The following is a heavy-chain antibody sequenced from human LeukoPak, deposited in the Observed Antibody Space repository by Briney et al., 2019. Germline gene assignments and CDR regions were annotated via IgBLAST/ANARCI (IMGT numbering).Heavy chain of an antibody. CDR2: IYYSGST. D-gene: IGHD3-22*01. Sequence: PSETLSLTCTVSGNSIRSSSYYWGWIRQPPGKGLEWIGYIYYSGSTYYSSSLKSRVTISVDTSMNRFSLKLNSVTAADTAVYYCASRYYYDSSGYFLYWGQGTLVTVSS. CDR3: ASRYYYDSSGYFLY. J-gene: IGHJ4*02. V-gene: IGHV4-39*01. CDR1: GNSIRSSSYY.